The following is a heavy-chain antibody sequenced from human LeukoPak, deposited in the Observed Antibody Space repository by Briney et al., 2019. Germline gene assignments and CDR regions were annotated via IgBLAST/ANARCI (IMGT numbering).Heavy chain of an antibody. V-gene: IGHV3-7*01. D-gene: IGHD6-19*01. CDR2: IKLDGSEQ. Sequence: GGSLRLSCTVSGFTVSSDSMSWVRQTPGKGLEWVATIKLDGSEQYYVDSVKGRFTISRDNAENSLYLQMNSLRAEDTAVYYCARGSSGYWGQGTLVTVSS. J-gene: IGHJ4*02. CDR1: GFTVSSDS. CDR3: ARGSSGY.